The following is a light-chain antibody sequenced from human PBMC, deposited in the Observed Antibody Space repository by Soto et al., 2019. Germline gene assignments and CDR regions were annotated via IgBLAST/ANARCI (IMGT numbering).Light chain of an antibody. Sequence: EIVLTQSPGTLSLSPGERATLSCRASQSVSSHYLAWYQQKPGQAPRLLIYGASTRATGFPARFSGSGSGTEFTLTISSLQSEDFAVYYCQQYNNWPWTFGQGTKVDIK. CDR1: QSVSSH. J-gene: IGKJ1*01. V-gene: IGKV3-15*01. CDR3: QQYNNWPWT. CDR2: GAS.